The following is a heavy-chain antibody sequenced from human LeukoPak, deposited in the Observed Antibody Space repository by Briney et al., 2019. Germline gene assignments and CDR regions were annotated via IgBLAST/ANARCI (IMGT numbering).Heavy chain of an antibody. CDR2: IIPIFGTP. CDR1: GGTFRTYS. J-gene: IGHJ6*03. V-gene: IGHV1-69*05. CDR3: ARVDRYHFYLDV. Sequence: SVKVSCKASGGTFRTYSVTWVRQAHGQGLEWMGGIIPIFGTPNYAQKFQGRVKVTTDDATGTAYMELSSLMSEDTAIYYCARVDRYHFYLDVWGKGTPVTVYS.